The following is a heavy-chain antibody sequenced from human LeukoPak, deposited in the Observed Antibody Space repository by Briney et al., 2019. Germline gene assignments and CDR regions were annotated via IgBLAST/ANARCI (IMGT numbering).Heavy chain of an antibody. V-gene: IGHV3-7*01. D-gene: IGHD2-15*01. CDR3: ARGGGPVPY. CDR1: GFTFSSFW. CDR2: IRQDGSEK. J-gene: IGHJ4*02. Sequence: GGSLRLSCAASGFTFSSFWMSWVRQAPGKGLEGGANIRQDGSEKYYVDSVKGRFTISRDNAKNSLYLQMNSLRAEDTAVYYCARGGGPVPYWGQGTLVTVSS.